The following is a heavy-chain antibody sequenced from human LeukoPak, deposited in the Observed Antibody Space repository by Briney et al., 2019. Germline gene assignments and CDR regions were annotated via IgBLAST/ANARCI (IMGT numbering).Heavy chain of an antibody. Sequence: PGGSLRLSCAASGFIFDDYAMHWVRQAPGKGLEWVSGINWSSGSVAYADSVKGRFTISRDNAKNSLYLQMNSLRAEDTAVYYCAKANYSSGWYLYFDYWGQGTLVTVSS. CDR1: GFIFDDYA. D-gene: IGHD6-19*01. V-gene: IGHV3-9*01. J-gene: IGHJ4*02. CDR3: AKANYSSGWYLYFDY. CDR2: INWSSGSV.